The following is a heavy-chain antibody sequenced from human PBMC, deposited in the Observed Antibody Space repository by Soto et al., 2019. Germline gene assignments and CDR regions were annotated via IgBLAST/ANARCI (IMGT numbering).Heavy chain of an antibody. CDR3: ARDRSYCGGDCYSYIDYYYYMDV. Sequence: GASVKVCCKASGYTFTGYYMQWVRQAPGQGLEWMGWINPNSGGTNYAQKFQGWVTMTRDTSISTAYMELSRLRSDDTAVYYCARDRSYCGGDCYSYIDYYYYMDVWGKGTTVTVSS. J-gene: IGHJ6*03. CDR1: GYTFTGYY. D-gene: IGHD2-21*01. CDR2: INPNSGGT. V-gene: IGHV1-2*04.